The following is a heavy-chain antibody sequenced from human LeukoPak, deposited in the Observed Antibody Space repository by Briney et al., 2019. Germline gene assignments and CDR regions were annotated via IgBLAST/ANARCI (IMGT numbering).Heavy chain of an antibody. D-gene: IGHD5-18*01. J-gene: IGHJ4*02. CDR3: AREGCSYGSDY. CDR1: GGSISSYY. Sequence: PSETLSLTCTVSGGSISSYYWSWIRQPPGKGLEWIGYIYYSGSTNYNPSLKSRVTISVDTSKNQFSLKLSSVTAADTAVYYCAREGCSYGSDYWGQGTLVTVSS. V-gene: IGHV4-59*01. CDR2: IYYSGST.